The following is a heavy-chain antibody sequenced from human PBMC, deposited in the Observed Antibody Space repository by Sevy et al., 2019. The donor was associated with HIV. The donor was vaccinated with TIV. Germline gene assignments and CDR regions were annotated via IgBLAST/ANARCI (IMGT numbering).Heavy chain of an antibody. D-gene: IGHD6-6*01. CDR2: INPNSGGT. CDR1: GYTFTGYY. J-gene: IGHJ4*02. Sequence: ASVKVSCKASGYTFTGYYMHWVRQAPGQGLEWMGRINPNSGGTNYAQKFKGRVTMTRDRSISTAYMELSRLRSDDTAVYYCASDVSSSSSRVLNYWGQGTLVTVSS. CDR3: ASDVSSSSSRVLNY. V-gene: IGHV1-2*06.